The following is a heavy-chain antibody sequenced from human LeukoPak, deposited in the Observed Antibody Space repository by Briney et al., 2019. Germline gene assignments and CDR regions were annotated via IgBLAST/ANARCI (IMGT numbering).Heavy chain of an antibody. V-gene: IGHV3-7*01. D-gene: IGHD2-2*01. CDR1: GFMFSDYW. CDR3: ARELPGCSSGSCYHDPRHYYYYYMDV. Sequence: PGGSLRLSCAASGFMFSDYWMTWVRQAPGKGLEWVANIKQDGSEKYYVDSVEGRFTISRDNAKNSLYLQMNSLRAEDTAVYFCARELPGCSSGSCYHDPRHYYYYYMDVWGKGTTVTISS. CDR2: IKQDGSEK. J-gene: IGHJ6*03.